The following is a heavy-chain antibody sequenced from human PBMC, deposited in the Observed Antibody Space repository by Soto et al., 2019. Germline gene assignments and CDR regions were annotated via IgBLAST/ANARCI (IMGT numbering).Heavy chain of an antibody. D-gene: IGHD3-9*01. Sequence: ASVKVSCKASGYAFTNFAIHWVRQAPGQRLEWMGWINAGNGNTKYSQRFQARVTITRDTSASTAYMEMSRLRSEDTAVYYCARTYYDILTGYSPNPFDYWGQGTLVTVSS. CDR1: GYAFTNFA. CDR3: ARTYYDILTGYSPNPFDY. CDR2: INAGNGNT. V-gene: IGHV1-3*01. J-gene: IGHJ4*02.